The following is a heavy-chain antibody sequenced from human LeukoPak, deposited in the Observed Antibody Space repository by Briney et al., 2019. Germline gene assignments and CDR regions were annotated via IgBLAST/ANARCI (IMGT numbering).Heavy chain of an antibody. CDR3: ARSPYCSGDTCYGWFDP. D-gene: IGHD2-15*01. V-gene: IGHV3-7*01. J-gene: IGHJ5*02. CDR1: GFTFTNYW. Sequence: AGGSLRLSCAASGFTFTNYWMTWDRQAPGKGLEWVASIKEDGSRKNYGDSVKGRFTISRDNAKNSLYLQMNSLRAEDTAVYYCARSPYCSGDTCYGWFDPWGQGTLVTVSS. CDR2: IKEDGSRK.